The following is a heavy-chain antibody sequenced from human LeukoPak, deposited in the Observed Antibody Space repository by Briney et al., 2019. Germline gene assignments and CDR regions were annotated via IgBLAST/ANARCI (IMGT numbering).Heavy chain of an antibody. CDR2: INPNIGDT. D-gene: IGHD3-22*01. CDR3: ARAGHISDSGGYDY. V-gene: IGHV1-2*02. CDR1: GYTFIDYY. Sequence: GASVKVSCKASGYTFIDYYIHWVRQAPGQGLESMGWINPNIGDTNYAQKFQGRVTMTRDTSSSTAYMELSRLRSDDTAVYYCARAGHISDSGGYDYCGQGTLVTVSS. J-gene: IGHJ4*02.